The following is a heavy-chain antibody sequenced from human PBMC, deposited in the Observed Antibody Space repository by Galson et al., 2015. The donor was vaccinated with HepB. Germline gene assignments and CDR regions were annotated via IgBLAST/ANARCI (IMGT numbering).Heavy chain of an antibody. CDR2: ISTYNGHT. CDR1: GYTFPRYA. D-gene: IGHD3-16*02. CDR3: ARPLRLGELSFHY. Sequence: SVKVSCKASGYTFPRYAITWVRQAPGQGLEWMGWISTYNGHTNYAQKLQGRVTMTTDTSTSTAYMELRSLRSDDTAVYYCARPLRLGELSFHYWGQGTLVIVSS. V-gene: IGHV1-18*01. J-gene: IGHJ4*02.